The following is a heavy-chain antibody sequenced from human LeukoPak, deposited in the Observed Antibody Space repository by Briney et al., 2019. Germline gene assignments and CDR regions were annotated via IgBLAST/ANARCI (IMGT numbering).Heavy chain of an antibody. V-gene: IGHV4-38-2*02. CDR3: ARDRDPMVDIVAEDGYWFGP. CDR1: GYSISSGYY. J-gene: IGHJ5*02. CDR2: IYHSGST. Sequence: SETLSLTCTVSGYSISSGYYWGWIRQPPGKGLEWIGSIYHSGSTYYNPSLKSRVTISVDTSKNQFSLKLSSVTAADTAVYYCARDRDPMVDIVAEDGYWFGPWGQGTLVTVSS. D-gene: IGHD5-12*01.